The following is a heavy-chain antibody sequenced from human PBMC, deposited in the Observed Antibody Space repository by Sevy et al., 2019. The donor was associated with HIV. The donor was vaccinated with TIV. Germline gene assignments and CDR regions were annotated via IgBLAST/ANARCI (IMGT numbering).Heavy chain of an antibody. CDR3: AREGLVVIEPPFQH. D-gene: IGHD3-22*01. V-gene: IGHV1-2*06. CDR2: INPNSGGT. CDR1: GYTFTGYY. Sequence: ASVEVSCKASGYTFTGYYMHWVRQAPGQGLEWMGRINPNSGGTNYAQKFQGRVTMTRDTSISTAYMELSRLRSDDTAVYYCAREGLVVIEPPFQHWGQGTLVTVSS. J-gene: IGHJ1*01.